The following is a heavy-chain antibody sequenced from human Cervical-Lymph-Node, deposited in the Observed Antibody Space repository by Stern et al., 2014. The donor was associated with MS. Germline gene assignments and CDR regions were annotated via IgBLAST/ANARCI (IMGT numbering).Heavy chain of an antibody. J-gene: IGHJ5*02. CDR1: RDTFSHYA. Sequence: QVQLVQSGDEVKKPGSSVKVSCKASRDTFSHYALSWVRQAPEHGLEWMGGIIPGIGTTSYAQKFQGRITISADTSTNTLYMELSSLRSEDTAVYFCARDQGDYGSGSENSWFDPWGQGTLVTVSS. D-gene: IGHD3-10*01. CDR2: IIPGIGTT. CDR3: ARDQGDYGSGSENSWFDP. V-gene: IGHV1-69*06.